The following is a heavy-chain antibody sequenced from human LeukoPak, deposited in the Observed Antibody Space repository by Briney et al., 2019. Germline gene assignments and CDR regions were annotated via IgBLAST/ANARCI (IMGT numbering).Heavy chain of an antibody. CDR3: AKDRKADLGDAFDI. CDR1: GFTFDDYA. D-gene: IGHD6-13*01. V-gene: IGHV3-9*03. CDR2: ISWNSGSI. Sequence: PGGSLRLSCAASGFTFDDYAMHWVRQAPGKGLEWVSDISWNSGSIGYADSVKGRFTISRDNAKNSLYLQMNSLRAEDMALYYCAKDRKADLGDAFDIWGQGTMVTISS. J-gene: IGHJ3*02.